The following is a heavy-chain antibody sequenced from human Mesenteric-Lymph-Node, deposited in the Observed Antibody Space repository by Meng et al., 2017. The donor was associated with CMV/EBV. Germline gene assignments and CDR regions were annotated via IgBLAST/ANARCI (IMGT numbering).Heavy chain of an antibody. CDR3: ARYWYSSSWYRYYYYGMDV. J-gene: IGHJ6*02. CDR1: GYTFTSYG. CDR2: ISTYNGNI. D-gene: IGHD6-13*01. Sequence: ASVKVSCKASGYTFTSYGISWVRQAPGQGLEWMGWISTYNGNIHYAQKIQGRVTMTTDTSTSTAYMELRSLRSDDTAVYYCARYWYSSSWYRYYYYGMDVWGQGTTVTVSS. V-gene: IGHV1-18*01.